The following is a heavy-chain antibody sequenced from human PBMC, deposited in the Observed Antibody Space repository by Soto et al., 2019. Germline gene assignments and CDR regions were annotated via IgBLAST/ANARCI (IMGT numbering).Heavy chain of an antibody. V-gene: IGHV3-23*01. Sequence: GSLRRSCAVSGCTFSGYAMSWVRQAPGKGLEWVSAISGNGGSTYYVDSVKGRFTISRDNSKNTLYLQMNSPRAEDTAIYYCAKVFAVGSQHYYAMDVWGQGTTVTVSS. CDR3: AKVFAVGSQHYYAMDV. CDR1: GCTFSGYA. CDR2: ISGNGGST. D-gene: IGHD3-10*01. J-gene: IGHJ6*02.